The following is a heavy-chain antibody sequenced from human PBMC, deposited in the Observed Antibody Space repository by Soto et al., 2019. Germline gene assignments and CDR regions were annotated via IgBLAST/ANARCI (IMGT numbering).Heavy chain of an antibody. CDR3: ARPTNRGKYYYGMDV. Sequence: LIVSWTGREYMYISEGIGSVKQMPGKGLECMGIIYPGDSDTRYSPSFQGQVTISADKSISTAYLQWSSLKASDTAMYYCARPTNRGKYYYGMDVWGQGTTVTVSS. D-gene: IGHD2-8*01. V-gene: IGHV5-51*07. J-gene: IGHJ6*02. CDR2: IYPGDSDT. CDR1: EYMYISEG.